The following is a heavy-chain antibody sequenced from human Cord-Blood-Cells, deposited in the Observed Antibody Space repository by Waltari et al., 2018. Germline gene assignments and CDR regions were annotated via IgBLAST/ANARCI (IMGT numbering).Heavy chain of an antibody. V-gene: IGHV4-34*01. CDR2: INHSGST. J-gene: IGHJ6*03. Sequence: QVQLQQWGAGLLKPSETLSLTCAVYGGSFSGYYWSWIRQPPGTGLEWIGEINHSGSTNYNPSLKSRVTISVDTSKNQFSLKLSSVTAADTAVYYCARDYYYGSGSYYNYYYYYYMDVWGKGTTVTVSS. D-gene: IGHD3-10*01. CDR1: GGSFSGYY. CDR3: ARDYYYGSGSYYNYYYYYYMDV.